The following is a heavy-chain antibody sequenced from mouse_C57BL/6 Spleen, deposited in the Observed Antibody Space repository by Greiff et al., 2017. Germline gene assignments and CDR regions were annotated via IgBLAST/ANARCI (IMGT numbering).Heavy chain of an antibody. Sequence: QVQLKESGPGLVAPSQSLSITCTVSGFSLTSYGVDWVRQSPGKGLEWLGVIWGVGSTNYNSALKSRMSISKDNTKSQVFLKMNSLQTDDTAMYYCAMTETVPFAYWGQGTLVTVSA. CDR3: AMTETVPFAY. CDR2: IWGVGST. CDR1: GFSLTSYG. D-gene: IGHD3-2*01. V-gene: IGHV2-6*01. J-gene: IGHJ3*01.